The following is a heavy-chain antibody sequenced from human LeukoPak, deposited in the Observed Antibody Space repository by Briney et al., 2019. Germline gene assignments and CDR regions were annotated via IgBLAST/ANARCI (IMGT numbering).Heavy chain of an antibody. Sequence: SETLSLTCTVSGGSISSSSYYWGWIRQPPGKGLEWIGSIYYSGSTYYNPSLKSRVTISVDTPKNQFSLKLSSVTAADTVVYYCARHGRHYYYYYMDVWGKGTTVTVSS. J-gene: IGHJ6*03. CDR3: ARHGRHYYYYYMDV. CDR1: GGSISSSSYY. D-gene: IGHD3/OR15-3a*01. V-gene: IGHV4-39*01. CDR2: IYYSGST.